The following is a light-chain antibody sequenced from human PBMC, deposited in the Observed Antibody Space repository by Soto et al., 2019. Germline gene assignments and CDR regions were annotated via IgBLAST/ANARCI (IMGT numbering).Light chain of an antibody. CDR1: ESISSW. Sequence: DIQMTQSPSTLSASVGDRVTITCRASESISSWLAWYQQKPGRAPDLLIFDASTLESGVPSRFSGSGSGTEFTLTISSLQPDDFATYYCQHYKPYSPQTFGQGTKVDIK. J-gene: IGKJ1*01. CDR2: DAS. V-gene: IGKV1-5*01. CDR3: QHYKPYSPQT.